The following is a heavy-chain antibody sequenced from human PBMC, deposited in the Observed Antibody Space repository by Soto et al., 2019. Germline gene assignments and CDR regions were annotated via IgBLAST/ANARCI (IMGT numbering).Heavy chain of an antibody. J-gene: IGHJ4*02. Sequence: QVQLVQSGAEVKKPGSSVKVSCKASGGTFSSYTISWVRQAPGQGLEWMGRFIPILGIANYAQKFQSRVTSNAAKSTSTAYMELSSLRSEDTAVYYCASESADLRTRGSFDYWGQGTLVTV. CDR3: ASESADLRTRGSFDY. CDR1: GGTFSSYT. CDR2: FIPILGIA. V-gene: IGHV1-69*02. D-gene: IGHD3-10*01.